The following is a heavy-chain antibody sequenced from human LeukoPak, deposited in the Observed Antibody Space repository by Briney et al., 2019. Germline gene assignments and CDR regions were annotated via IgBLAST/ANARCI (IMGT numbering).Heavy chain of an antibody. CDR2: IRYDGSNK. CDR1: GFTFSNCA. J-gene: IGHJ4*02. V-gene: IGHV3-30*02. CDR3: ASSNPAGSSWRPFDN. Sequence: GGFLRLSCAASGFTFSNCAMHWVRQAPGKGLEWVAFIRYDGSNKFYADSVKGRFTISRDNSKNTLHLQMNNLRGDDTAIYYCASSNPAGSSWRPFDNWGQGTLVTVSS. D-gene: IGHD6-13*01.